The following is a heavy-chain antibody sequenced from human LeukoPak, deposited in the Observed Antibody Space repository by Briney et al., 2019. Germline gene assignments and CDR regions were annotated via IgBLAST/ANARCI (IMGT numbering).Heavy chain of an antibody. CDR2: ISASGGST. CDR1: GFTFSSYA. D-gene: IGHD2-21*01. CDR3: AKAQGSSGGDTCQYAAGV. Sequence: GGSLRLSCAAAGFTFSSYAMNWVRQAPGKGLEWVSVISASGGSTYYVDSVKGRFTISRDISNNTLYLQMNSLRADDTAVYYCAKAQGSSGGDTCQYAAGVWGEGTTVPVSS. V-gene: IGHV3-23*01. J-gene: IGHJ6*04.